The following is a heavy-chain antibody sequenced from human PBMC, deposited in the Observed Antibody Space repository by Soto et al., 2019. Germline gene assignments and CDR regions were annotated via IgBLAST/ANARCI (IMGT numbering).Heavy chain of an antibody. CDR3: AILSNKLVTKDDVFHI. D-gene: IGHD2-15*01. J-gene: IGHJ3*02. CDR1: GGTFSSYA. V-gene: IGHV1-69*13. Sequence: SVKGACKASGGTFSSYAISWVRQAPGQGLEWMGGIIPIFGTANYAQKFQGRVTITADESTSTAYMELSSLRSEDTAVYYCAILSNKLVTKDDVFHICGQATMV. CDR2: IIPIFGTA.